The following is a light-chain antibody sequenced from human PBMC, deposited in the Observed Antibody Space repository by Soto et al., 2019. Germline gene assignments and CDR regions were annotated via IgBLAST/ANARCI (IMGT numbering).Light chain of an antibody. Sequence: DVQMTQSPSTVSVSLGDRVTITCRASQNVDDSLAWYQQRPGKAPKLLIYDASILQSGVPSRFSGSGFGTEFTLTINGLQPDDFAVYFCQHFHTKPITFGQGTRLDIK. CDR1: QNVDDS. CDR3: QHFHTKPIT. CDR2: DAS. V-gene: IGKV1-5*01. J-gene: IGKJ5*01.